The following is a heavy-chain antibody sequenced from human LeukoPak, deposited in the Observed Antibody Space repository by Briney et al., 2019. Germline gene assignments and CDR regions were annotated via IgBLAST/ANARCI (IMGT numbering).Heavy chain of an antibody. CDR3: ARGQHQLVRSPFDY. J-gene: IGHJ4*02. Sequence: ASVKVSCKPSGYTFTSYYIHWVRLAPGQGLEWMGIINPGGGSTTYAQKFQVRVTMTSDTSTSTVYMELSSLRSDDTAVYYCARGQHQLVRSPFDYWGRGTLVTVSS. D-gene: IGHD6-13*01. V-gene: IGHV1-46*01. CDR1: GYTFTSYY. CDR2: INPGGGST.